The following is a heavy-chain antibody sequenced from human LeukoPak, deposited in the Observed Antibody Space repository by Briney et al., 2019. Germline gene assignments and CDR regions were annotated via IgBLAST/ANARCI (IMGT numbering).Heavy chain of an antibody. Sequence: ASVKVSCKASGGTFSSYAISWVRQAPGQGLEWMGGIIPIFGTANYAQKFQGRVTITADESTSTAYMELSSLRSEDTAVYYCASKGRYDSSGSDAFDIWGQGTMVTVSS. V-gene: IGHV1-69*13. CDR3: ASKGRYDSSGSDAFDI. D-gene: IGHD3-22*01. J-gene: IGHJ3*02. CDR2: IIPIFGTA. CDR1: GGTFSSYA.